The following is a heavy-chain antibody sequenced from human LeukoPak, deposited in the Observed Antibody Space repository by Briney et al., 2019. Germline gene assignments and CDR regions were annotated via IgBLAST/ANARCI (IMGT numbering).Heavy chain of an antibody. CDR2: IKQAGSEK. Sequence: GGSLRLSCAASGFTFSSYWMSWVRQAPGKGLEWVANIKQAGSEKYYVDSVKGRFTISRDNAKNSLYLQMNSLRAEDTAVYYCARAYYGSGSYHFDYWGQGTLVTVSS. D-gene: IGHD3-10*01. CDR1: GFTFSSYW. J-gene: IGHJ4*02. V-gene: IGHV3-7*01. CDR3: ARAYYGSGSYHFDY.